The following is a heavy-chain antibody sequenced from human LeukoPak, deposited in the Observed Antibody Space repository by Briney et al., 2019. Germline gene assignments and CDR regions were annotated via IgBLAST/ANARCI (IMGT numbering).Heavy chain of an antibody. CDR1: GYTFTGYY. V-gene: IGHV1-2*02. D-gene: IGHD1-26*01. Sequence: ASVKVSCKASGYTFTGYYMHWVRQAPGQGLEWMGWVNPNSGGTNYAQKFQGRVTMTRDTSISTAYMELSRLRSDDTAVYYCARVPRGGSGSYYYFDYWGQGTLVTVSS. CDR3: ARVPRGGSGSYYYFDY. CDR2: VNPNSGGT. J-gene: IGHJ4*02.